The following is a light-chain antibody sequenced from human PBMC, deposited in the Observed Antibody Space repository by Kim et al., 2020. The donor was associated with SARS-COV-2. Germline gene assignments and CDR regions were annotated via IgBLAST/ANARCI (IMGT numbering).Light chain of an antibody. CDR2: DTY. Sequence: PRGTVTLTCGSSTGAVTSGHFPYWFQQKPGQAPRTLIYDTYIKHSWTPARFSGSLLGGKAALTLSGAQPEDEAHYYCLLFYNGPRVFGGGTELTVL. CDR1: TGAVTSGHF. J-gene: IGLJ3*02. V-gene: IGLV7-46*01. CDR3: LLFYNGPRV.